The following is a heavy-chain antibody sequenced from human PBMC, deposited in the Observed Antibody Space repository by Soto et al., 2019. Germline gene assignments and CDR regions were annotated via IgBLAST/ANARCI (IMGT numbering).Heavy chain of an antibody. CDR2: ISAYNGNT. D-gene: IGHD6-13*01. CDR3: ARGWGDSSSWYPYSFDY. CDR1: GYTFTSYG. Sequence: ASVKVSCKASGYTFTSYGISWVRQAPGQGLEWMGWISAYNGNTNYAQKLQGRVTMTTETSTSTAYMELRSLRSDDTAVYYCARGWGDSSSWYPYSFDYWGQGTLVTVSS. J-gene: IGHJ4*02. V-gene: IGHV1-18*01.